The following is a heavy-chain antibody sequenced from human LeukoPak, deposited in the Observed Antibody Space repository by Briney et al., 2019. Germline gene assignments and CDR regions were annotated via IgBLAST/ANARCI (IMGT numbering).Heavy chain of an antibody. CDR2: INSDGSST. D-gene: IGHD3-9*01. CDR3: ATGSPEFDC. CDR1: GFTYSIDR. Sequence: GGSLRLSCAASGFTYSIDRMHWVRQAPGKGLVWVSRINSDGSSTSYADSVKGRFTISRDNAKNSLYLQMNSLRAEDTAVYYCATGSPEFDCWGQGTLVTVSS. J-gene: IGHJ4*02. V-gene: IGHV3-74*01.